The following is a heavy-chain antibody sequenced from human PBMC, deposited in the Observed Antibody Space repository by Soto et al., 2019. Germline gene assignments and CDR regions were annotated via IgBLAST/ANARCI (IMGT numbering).Heavy chain of an antibody. Sequence: SGYTFTSYGISWVRQAPGQGLEWMGWISAYNGNTNYAQKLQGRVTMTTDTSTSTAYMELRSLRSDDTAVYYCARDSSSWGNWFDPWGQGTLVTVSS. J-gene: IGHJ5*02. CDR3: ARDSSSWGNWFDP. V-gene: IGHV1-18*01. D-gene: IGHD6-13*01. CDR2: ISAYNGNT. CDR1: GYTFTSYG.